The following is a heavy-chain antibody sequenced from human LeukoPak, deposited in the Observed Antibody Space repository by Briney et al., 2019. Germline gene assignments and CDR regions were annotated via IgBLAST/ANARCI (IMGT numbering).Heavy chain of an antibody. V-gene: IGHV6-1*01. J-gene: IGHJ4*02. D-gene: IGHD1-26*01. CDR1: GDSVSSNSAA. CDR2: AYYRSKWYN. Sequence: SQTLSLTCAISGDSVSSNSAAWNWIRQSPSRGLEWLGRAYYRSKWYNDYAVSVKSRITINPDTSKNQFSLQLNSVTPEDTAVYYCARDKDRIVGATPETYYFDYWGQGTLVTVSS. CDR3: ARDKDRIVGATPETYYFDY.